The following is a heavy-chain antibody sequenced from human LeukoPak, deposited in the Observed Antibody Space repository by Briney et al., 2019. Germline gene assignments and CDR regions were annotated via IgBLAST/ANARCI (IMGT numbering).Heavy chain of an antibody. CDR3: AGDLEKYYDFWSGYYYYGMDV. J-gene: IGHJ6*02. Sequence: SVKVSCKASGGTFSSYAISWVRQAPGQGLAWMGRIIPILGIANYAQKFQGRVTITADKSTSTAYMELSSLRSEDTAVYYCAGDLEKYYDFWSGYYYYGMDVWGQGTTVTVSS. V-gene: IGHV1-69*04. CDR1: GGTFSSYA. D-gene: IGHD3-3*01. CDR2: IIPILGIA.